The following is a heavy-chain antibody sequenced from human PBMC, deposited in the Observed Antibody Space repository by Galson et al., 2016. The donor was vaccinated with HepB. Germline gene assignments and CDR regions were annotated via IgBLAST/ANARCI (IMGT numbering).Heavy chain of an antibody. CDR2: SSDSGAST. V-gene: IGHV3-23*01. CDR3: AKSKHERLLVPAAIDL. J-gene: IGHJ5*02. CDR1: GFTFSSYA. D-gene: IGHD2-2*02. Sequence: SLRLSCAASGFTFSSYAMSWVRQAPGKGLQWVSASSDSGASTYYADSVRGRFTVSRDNSKNTLYLEMNTLRADDTAVYYCAKSKHERLLVPAAIDLWGQGTLVTVSA.